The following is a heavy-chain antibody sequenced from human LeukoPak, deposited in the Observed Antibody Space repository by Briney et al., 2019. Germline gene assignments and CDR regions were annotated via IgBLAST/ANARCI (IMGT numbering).Heavy chain of an antibody. Sequence: ASVKVSCKASGYTFTSYGISWARQAPGQGLEWMGWISAYNGNTNYAQKLQGRVTMTTDTSTSTAYMELRSLRSDDTAVYYCARDLLTLRYFDYWGQGTLVTVSS. D-gene: IGHD4-17*01. V-gene: IGHV1-18*01. J-gene: IGHJ4*02. CDR2: ISAYNGNT. CDR3: ARDLLTLRYFDY. CDR1: GYTFTSYG.